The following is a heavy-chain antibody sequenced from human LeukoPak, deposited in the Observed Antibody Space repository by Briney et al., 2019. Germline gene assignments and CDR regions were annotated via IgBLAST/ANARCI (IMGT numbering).Heavy chain of an antibody. J-gene: IGHJ4*02. CDR1: GGSLSGYY. CDR3: ARWVVPAAIDY. D-gene: IGHD2-2*02. Sequence: SETLSLTCAVYGGSLSGYYWSWIRQPPGKGLEWIGEINHSGSTNYNPSLKSRVTISVDTSKNQFSLKLSSVTAADTAVYYCARWVVPAAIDYWGQGTLVTVSS. V-gene: IGHV4-34*01. CDR2: INHSGST.